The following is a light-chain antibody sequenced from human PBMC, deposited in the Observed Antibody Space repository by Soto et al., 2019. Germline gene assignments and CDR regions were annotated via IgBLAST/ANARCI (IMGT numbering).Light chain of an antibody. CDR2: DAS. J-gene: IGKJ5*01. V-gene: IGKV1-33*01. CDR3: QQYENLPT. Sequence: DIQMTQSPSSLSASVGDRVTITCQASQNINNYLNLYQQKPGRAPKLLIYDASNLEAGFPSRFRGSGSGTDFTFTISRLQPEDIATYYCQQYENLPTSGQGTRLEIK. CDR1: QNINNY.